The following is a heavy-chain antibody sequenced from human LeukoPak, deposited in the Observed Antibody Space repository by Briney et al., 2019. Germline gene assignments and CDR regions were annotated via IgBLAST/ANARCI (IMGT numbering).Heavy chain of an antibody. CDR1: GYTFTSYD. CDR2: MNPNSGNT. V-gene: IGHV1-8*01. Sequence: GASVKVSCKASGYTFTSYDINWVRQATGQGLEWMGWMNPNSGNTGYAQKFQGRVTMTRNTSISTAYMELSSLRSEDTAVYYCARVGYSSGWYYPGGYYHYGMDVWGQGTTVTVSS. J-gene: IGHJ6*02. CDR3: ARVGYSSGWYYPGGYYHYGMDV. D-gene: IGHD6-19*01.